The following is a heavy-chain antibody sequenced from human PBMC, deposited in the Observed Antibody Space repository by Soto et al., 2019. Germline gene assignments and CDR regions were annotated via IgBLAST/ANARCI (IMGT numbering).Heavy chain of an antibody. J-gene: IGHJ3*02. CDR1: GVTVNTNY. CDR3: ASTTVWKNAFEI. D-gene: IGHD3-16*01. CDR2: IESGGSI. V-gene: IGHV3-53*01. Sequence: EVQLVESGGGLIQPGGSLRLSCAGPGVTVNTNYMSWVRQSPGKGLEWVSLIESGGSIYYADSVKGRFTISRDSFKNTLSLQMNSLRVEDTAVYYCASTTVWKNAFEIWGQGTLVSVSS.